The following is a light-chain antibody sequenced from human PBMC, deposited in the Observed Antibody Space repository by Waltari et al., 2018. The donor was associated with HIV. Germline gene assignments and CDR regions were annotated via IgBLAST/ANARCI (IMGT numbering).Light chain of an antibody. Sequence: FMLTQPHSVSGSAGKTVTISCTRDSGSIGSNSVQWLQQRPGSSPRTLIFEDNQRPSGVSDRFSASIDSSSNSASLTISGLKTEDEGHYYCQSYDTKTHWVFGGGSKLTVL. CDR3: QSYDTKTHWV. CDR1: SGSIGSNS. V-gene: IGLV6-57*01. J-gene: IGLJ3*02. CDR2: EDN.